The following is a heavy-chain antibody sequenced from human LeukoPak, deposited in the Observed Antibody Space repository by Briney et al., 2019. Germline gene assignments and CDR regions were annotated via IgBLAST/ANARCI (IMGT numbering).Heavy chain of an antibody. CDR3: ARGYQRPDY. CDR2: ISSSSNNI. CDR1: GFTFSTYT. J-gene: IGHJ4*02. Sequence: PGGSLRLSCAASGFTFSTYTMNWVRQAPGKGLEWVSSISSSSNNINYADSVKGRFTISRDNAMNSVHLQMNSLRVEDTAVYYCARGYQRPDYWGQGTRITVSS. V-gene: IGHV3-21*01. D-gene: IGHD2-2*01.